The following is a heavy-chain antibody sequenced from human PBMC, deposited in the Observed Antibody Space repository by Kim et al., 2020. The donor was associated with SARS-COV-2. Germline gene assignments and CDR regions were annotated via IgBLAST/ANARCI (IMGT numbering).Heavy chain of an antibody. V-gene: IGHV4-34*01. D-gene: IGHD6-19*01. Sequence: LKSRITISVDTCKNQFSLKLSSVTAADTAVYYCARGTRQWLSRHYYYYMDVWGKGTTVTVSS. J-gene: IGHJ6*03. CDR3: ARGTRQWLSRHYYYYMDV.